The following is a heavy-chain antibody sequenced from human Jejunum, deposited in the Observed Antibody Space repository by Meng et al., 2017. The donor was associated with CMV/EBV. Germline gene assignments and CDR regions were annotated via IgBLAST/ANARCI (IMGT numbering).Heavy chain of an antibody. J-gene: IGHJ3*02. CDR3: ARPFGVASAGAFDI. Sequence: GFTFSNDGMHWVRQAPGKGLEWVAFIRYDESNKYYAYSVKGRFTISRDNSMNTLYVQMNSLRTEDTAVYYCARPFGVASAGAFDIWGQGTMVTVSS. CDR2: IRYDESNK. V-gene: IGHV3-30*02. D-gene: IGHD3-3*01. CDR1: GFTFSNDG.